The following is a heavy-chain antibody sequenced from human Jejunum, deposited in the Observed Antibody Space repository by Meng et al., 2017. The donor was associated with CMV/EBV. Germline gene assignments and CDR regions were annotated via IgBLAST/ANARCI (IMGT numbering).Heavy chain of an antibody. CDR1: TDSS. CDR2: ISRDGDTT. V-gene: IGHV3-11*01. J-gene: IGHJ6*02. CDR3: AREAGMAGRRLNFYGVDV. D-gene: IGHD6-13*01. Sequence: TDSSMNWFRQAPGQGLEWVGYISRDGDTTFYTDSVKGRFTISRDNAKNSLYLQMNSLRAEDTAVYYCAREAGMAGRRLNFYGVDVWGQGTTVTVSS.